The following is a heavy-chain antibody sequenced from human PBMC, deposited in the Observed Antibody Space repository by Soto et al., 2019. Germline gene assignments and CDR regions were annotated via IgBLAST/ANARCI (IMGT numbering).Heavy chain of an antibody. V-gene: IGHV4-59*01. Sequence: KPSETLSLTCTVSGGSISSYYWTWIRQPPGKGLEWIGYIYSNGRTNYNPSLKSRVTISVDTSKNHFSLKLRSVTAADTAVYYCTSGVNWNDVSDYWGQGTLVTVS. CDR3: TSGVNWNDVSDY. CDR2: IYSNGRT. D-gene: IGHD1-1*01. J-gene: IGHJ4*02. CDR1: GGSISSYY.